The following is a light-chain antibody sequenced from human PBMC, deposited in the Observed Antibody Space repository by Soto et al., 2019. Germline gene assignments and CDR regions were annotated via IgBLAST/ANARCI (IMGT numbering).Light chain of an antibody. CDR2: RAS. CDR3: QQYNNWPRT. V-gene: IGKV3D-15*01. Sequence: IVLTQSPGTRSLCPEQRATISCRASQSVSSNYLAWYQQKPGQAPKVLIYRASIRATGIPDRFTGSGSGTDFILTISSLQSEDFAVYYYQQYNNWPRTFGQGTKVDIK. CDR1: QSVSSN. J-gene: IGKJ1*01.